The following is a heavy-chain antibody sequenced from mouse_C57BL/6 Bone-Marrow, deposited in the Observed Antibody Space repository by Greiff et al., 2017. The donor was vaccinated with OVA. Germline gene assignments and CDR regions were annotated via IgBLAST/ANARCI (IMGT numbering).Heavy chain of an antibody. CDR2: IAPADSDT. D-gene: IGHD2-1*01. J-gene: IGHJ1*03. CDR1: GYTFTNYW. Sequence: QVQLQQPGAELVRPGASVKLSCKASGYTFTNYWMHWVKQRPGQGLEWIGVIAPADSDTNYNQKFKGRATLTVDTSSSTAYMHLSSLTSEDSAVYYCADYYGSLYTDLWDWGKATTVT. CDR3: ADYYGSLYTDLWD. V-gene: IGHV1-59*01.